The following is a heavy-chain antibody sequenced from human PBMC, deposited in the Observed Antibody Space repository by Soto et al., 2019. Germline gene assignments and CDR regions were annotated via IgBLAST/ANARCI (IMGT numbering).Heavy chain of an antibody. CDR2: IYYSGST. CDR1: CGSISSSSYF. Sequence: SETLSLTCTVSCGSISSSSYFWGWIRQPPGKGLEWIGSIYYSGSTYYNPSLKSRVTVSVDTSKNQFSLKLSSVTAADTAVYYCARHPSDFWFDPWGQGTLVTVSS. J-gene: IGHJ5*02. D-gene: IGHD2-21*02. V-gene: IGHV4-39*01. CDR3: ARHPSDFWFDP.